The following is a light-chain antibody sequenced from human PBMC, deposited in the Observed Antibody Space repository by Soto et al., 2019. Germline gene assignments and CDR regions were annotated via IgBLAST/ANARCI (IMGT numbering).Light chain of an antibody. V-gene: IGKV1-9*01. CDR2: DSS. Sequence: DIQLTQSPSFLSASVEDRVTISCRASYDFSSSLAWYQQEPGKPPKLLIYDSSTLQTGVPSRFTGSGSGRKFTLTISGLQFGDFATYFCQQLSHYPYTFGQGTKLEI. CDR1: YDFSSS. J-gene: IGKJ2*01. CDR3: QQLSHYPYT.